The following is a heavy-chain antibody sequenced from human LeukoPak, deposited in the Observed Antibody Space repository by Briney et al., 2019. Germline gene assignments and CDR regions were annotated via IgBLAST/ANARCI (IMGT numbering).Heavy chain of an antibody. CDR1: GFTFISYG. Sequence: GGSLSLSCPASGFTFISYGMHWVRQAPGRGVELVAVITYDGSNNYYPDSVEGRFSISRDNSRTTLYLQMSRLRAEEWAVYYCARGFTGMHFWGEGSLVTASS. CDR3: ARGFTGMHF. J-gene: IGHJ4*02. D-gene: IGHD3-16*01. V-gene: IGHV3-30*03. CDR2: ITYDGSNN.